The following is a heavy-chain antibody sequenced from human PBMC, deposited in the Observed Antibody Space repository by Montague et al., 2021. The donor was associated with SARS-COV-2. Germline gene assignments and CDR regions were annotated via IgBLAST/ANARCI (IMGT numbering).Heavy chain of an antibody. V-gene: IGHV3-15*01. CDR1: GFPVSSAW. Sequence: SLRLSCAASGFPVSSAWMSWVRQSPRKGLECVGRVRRRADGGTVDYAAPVQGRFTVSRDASRNMVYLQMNSLRTDDTGVYYCTSGGGTMDFWGRGTLVTVSA. CDR3: TSGGGTMDF. D-gene: IGHD1-1*01. CDR2: VRRRADGGTV. J-gene: IGHJ4*02.